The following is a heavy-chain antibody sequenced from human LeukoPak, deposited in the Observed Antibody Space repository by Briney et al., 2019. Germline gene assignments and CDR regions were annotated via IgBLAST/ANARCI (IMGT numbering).Heavy chain of an antibody. CDR2: IYYSGST. J-gene: IGHJ3*02. Sequence: GSLRLSCAVSGFSFRSFEMSWVRQAPGKGLEWSGDIYYSGSTNYNPSLKSRVTISVDTSKTQFSLQLRSVTAADTAVYYCARELITMVRGPDAFDIWGQGTMVTVSS. CDR3: ARELITMVRGPDAFDI. V-gene: IGHV4-59*01. CDR1: GFSFRSFE. D-gene: IGHD3-10*01.